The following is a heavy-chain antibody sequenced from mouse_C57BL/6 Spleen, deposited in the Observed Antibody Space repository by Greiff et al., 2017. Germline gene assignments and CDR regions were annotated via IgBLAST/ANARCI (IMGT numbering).Heavy chain of an antibody. CDR3: ARRGGLWYAMDY. CDR1: GYTFTSYW. V-gene: IGHV1-55*01. J-gene: IGHJ4*01. CDR2: IYPGSGST. Sequence: QVQLQQSGAELVKPGASVTMSCKASGYTFTSYWITWVQQSPGQGLEWIGDIYPGSGSTNYSEQFTSKATLTVDTSSRTAYMQLSRLTYEDSAVYCGARRGGLWYAMDYWGQGTSVTVSA.